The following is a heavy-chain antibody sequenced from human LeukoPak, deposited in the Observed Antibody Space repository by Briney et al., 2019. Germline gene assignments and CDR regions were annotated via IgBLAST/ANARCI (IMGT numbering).Heavy chain of an antibody. J-gene: IGHJ6*03. Sequence: GGSLRLSCAASGFTFSNAWMSWVRQAPGKGLEWVGRLKSKTDGGTTDYAAPVKGRFTISRDDSKNTLYLQMNSLKTEDTAVYYCTTLFYCSSTSCYNYYYYYMDVWGKGTTVTVSS. CDR3: TTLFYCSSTSCYNYYYYYMDV. CDR2: LKSKTDGGTT. V-gene: IGHV3-15*01. D-gene: IGHD2-2*02. CDR1: GFTFSNAW.